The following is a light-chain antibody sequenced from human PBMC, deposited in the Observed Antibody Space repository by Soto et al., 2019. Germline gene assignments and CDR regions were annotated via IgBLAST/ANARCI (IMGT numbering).Light chain of an antibody. CDR1: QSVSSSY. Sequence: EIVLTHSPGTLSLSPGERATLSCRASQSVSSSYLAWYQQKPGQAPRLXIYGASSRATGIPDRFSGSGSGTDFTLTISRLEPEDFAVYYCQQYGSSPRTFGQGTKVDIK. CDR2: GAS. J-gene: IGKJ1*01. CDR3: QQYGSSPRT. V-gene: IGKV3-20*01.